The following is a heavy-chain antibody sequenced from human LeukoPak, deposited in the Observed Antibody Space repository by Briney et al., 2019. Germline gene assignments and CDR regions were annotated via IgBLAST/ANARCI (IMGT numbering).Heavy chain of an antibody. Sequence: ASVKVSCEVSGYTLTELSMHWVRQAPGKGLEWMGGFDPEDGETLYAQRFQGRVTMTKDTSTDTVYMELSSLKSEDTAVYYCAAPSGSFLGYYYGMDVWGQGTTVTVSS. CDR1: GYTLTELS. CDR2: FDPEDGET. V-gene: IGHV1-24*01. D-gene: IGHD1-26*01. CDR3: AAPSGSFLGYYYGMDV. J-gene: IGHJ6*02.